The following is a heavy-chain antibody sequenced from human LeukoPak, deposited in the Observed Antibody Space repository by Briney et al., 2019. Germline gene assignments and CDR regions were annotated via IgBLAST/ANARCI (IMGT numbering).Heavy chain of an antibody. CDR2: IIPIFGTA. J-gene: IGHJ5*02. Sequence: ASVKVSCKASGGTFSSYAISWVRQAPGQGLEWMGGIIPIFGTANYAQKFQGRVTITTDESTSTAYMELSSLRSEDTAVYYCARSSPMAHYGVVIQDNWFDPWGQGTLVTVSS. CDR1: GGTFSSYA. V-gene: IGHV1-69*05. CDR3: ARSSPMAHYGVVIQDNWFDP. D-gene: IGHD3-3*01.